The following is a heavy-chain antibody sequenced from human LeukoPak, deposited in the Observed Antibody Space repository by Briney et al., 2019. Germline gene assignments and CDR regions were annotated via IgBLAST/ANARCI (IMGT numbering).Heavy chain of an antibody. CDR1: GFTFSSYW. D-gene: IGHD6-6*01. CDR2: INTDGSST. J-gene: IGHJ4*02. CDR3: ARSGGSSSLGY. V-gene: IGHV3-74*01. Sequence: GGSLRLSCAASGFTFSSYWMHWARQAPGKGLVWVSRINTDGSSTTYADSVKGRLTISRDNAKNTLYLQMNSLRAEDTAVYYCARSGGSSSLGYWGQGTLVTVSS.